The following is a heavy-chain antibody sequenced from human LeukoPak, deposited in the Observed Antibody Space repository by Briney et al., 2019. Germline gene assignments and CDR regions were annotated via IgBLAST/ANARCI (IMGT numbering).Heavy chain of an antibody. V-gene: IGHV3-23*01. CDR3: AKRVVPAAMGPHDAFDI. D-gene: IGHD2-2*01. CDR2: ISGSGGST. CDR1: GFTFSSYG. J-gene: IGHJ3*02. Sequence: GGTLRLSCAASGFTFSSYGMSWVRQAPGEGLEWVSAISGSGGSTYYADSVKGRFTISRDNSKNTLYLQMNSLRAEDTAVYYCAKRVVPAAMGPHDAFDIWGQGTMVTVSS.